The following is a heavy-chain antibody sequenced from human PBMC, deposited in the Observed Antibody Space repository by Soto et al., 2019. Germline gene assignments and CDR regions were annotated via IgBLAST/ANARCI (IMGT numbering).Heavy chain of an antibody. V-gene: IGHV4-59*01. CDR3: ARAEGADYDILTGYYINGPHFEY. D-gene: IGHD3-9*01. Sequence: SETLSLTCTVSGGSISSYYWSWIRQPPGKGLEWIGYIYYSGSTNYNPSLKSRVTISVDTSKNQFSLKLSSVTAADTAVYYCARAEGADYDILTGYYINGPHFEYSGQGTLVTVSS. CDR2: IYYSGST. CDR1: GGSISSYY. J-gene: IGHJ4*02.